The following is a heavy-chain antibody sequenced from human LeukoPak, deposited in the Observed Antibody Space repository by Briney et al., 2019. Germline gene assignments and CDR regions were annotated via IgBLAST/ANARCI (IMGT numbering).Heavy chain of an antibody. V-gene: IGHV4-4*08. J-gene: IGHJ5*02. Sequence: SETLSLTCTVSGGFLGGYYRSWIRQTPGKGLEYIGYIYPTGNTNGNTNYNPSLKSRVTISVDTSKNQFSLNLTSVTAADTAKYYCARLQWLVRSWFDPWGQGTLVIVSS. CDR1: GGFLGGYY. CDR2: IYPTGNT. CDR3: ARLQWLVRSWFDP. D-gene: IGHD6-19*01.